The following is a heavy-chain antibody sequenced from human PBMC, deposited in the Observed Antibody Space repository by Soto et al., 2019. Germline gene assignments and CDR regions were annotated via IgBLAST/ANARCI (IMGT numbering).Heavy chain of an antibody. CDR2: IYHSGST. V-gene: IGHV4-39*01. Sequence: PSETLSLTCSVSGDSISKTTSYWGWIRQPPGKGLEWIGTIYHSGSTYYNPSLMSRVTLSIDKSKNQFSLKLNSVTAADTAVYYCARRVGSCSGTICNGWFDPWGQGTLVTVSS. D-gene: IGHD2-15*01. J-gene: IGHJ5*02. CDR1: GDSISKTTSY. CDR3: ARRVGSCSGTICNGWFDP.